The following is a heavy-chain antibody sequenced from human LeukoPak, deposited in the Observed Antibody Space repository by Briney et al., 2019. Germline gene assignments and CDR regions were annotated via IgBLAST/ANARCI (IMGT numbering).Heavy chain of an antibody. CDR3: ARAQQPGRSCSSTSCSDFDY. Sequence: SETLSLTCTVSGGSISSYYWSWIRQPAGKGLEWIGRINTSGSTNYNPSLKSRVTISVDTSKNQFSLKLSSVTAADTAVYYCARAQQPGRSCSSTSCSDFDYWGQGTLVTVSS. V-gene: IGHV4-4*07. CDR2: INTSGST. CDR1: GGSISSYY. J-gene: IGHJ4*02. D-gene: IGHD2-2*01.